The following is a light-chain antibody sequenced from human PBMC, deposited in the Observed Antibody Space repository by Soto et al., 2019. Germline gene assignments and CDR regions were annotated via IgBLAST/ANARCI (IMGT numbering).Light chain of an antibody. CDR1: SSDVGRYNT. Sequence: QSALTQPASVSGSPGQTITISCTGTSSDVGRYNTVSWYQHHPGKAPKLIIYEVTHRPAGISDRFSASKSGNTASLTISGLQAEDEADYYCNSLRVNHLHVFGSGTKVTV. CDR3: NSLRVNHLHV. CDR2: EVT. V-gene: IGLV2-14*01. J-gene: IGLJ1*01.